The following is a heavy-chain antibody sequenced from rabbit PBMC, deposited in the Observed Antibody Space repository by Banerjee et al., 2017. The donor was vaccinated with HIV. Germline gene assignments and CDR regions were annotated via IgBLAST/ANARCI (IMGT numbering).Heavy chain of an antibody. CDR1: GFSLNSYW. D-gene: IGHD4-1*01. CDR2: ITSGDGIT. CDR3: ARDLAGVIGWNFNL. J-gene: IGHJ4*01. Sequence: QLEETGGGLVQPGGSLTLSCKASGFSLNSYWMSWVRQAPGKGLEWIGYITSGDGITYYASWVNDRFTISSHNAQNTLYLQLNSLTAADTATYFCARDLAGVIGWNFNLWGQGTLVTVS. V-gene: IGHV1S7*01.